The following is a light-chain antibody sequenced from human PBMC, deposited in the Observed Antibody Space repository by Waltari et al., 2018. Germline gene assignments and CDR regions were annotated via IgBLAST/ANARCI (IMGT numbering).Light chain of an antibody. CDR2: AAS. V-gene: IGKV1-NL1*01. CDR1: QATSTS. J-gene: IGKJ4*01. Sequence: DIQMTQSPSSLSASVGNTVTITCRATQATSTSLAWYQQKPGKAPKLLLYAASTLDSGVPSRFSGSGSGTEFTLTISSLQSEDFATYYCQQYSSFPPLTFGGGTKVEIK. CDR3: QQYSSFPPLT.